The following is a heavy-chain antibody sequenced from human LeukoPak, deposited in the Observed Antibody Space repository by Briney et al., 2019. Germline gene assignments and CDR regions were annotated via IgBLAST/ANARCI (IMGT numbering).Heavy chain of an antibody. CDR1: GFTFSSYS. CDR2: ISSSSSTI. CDR3: ARDSYGSGNYYSPIDY. J-gene: IGHJ4*02. Sequence: PGGSLILSCAASGFTFSSYSMNWVRQAPGKGLEWVSYISSSSSTIYYADSVKGRFTISRDNAKNSLYLQMNSLRDEDTAVYYCARDSYGSGNYYSPIDYRGQGTLVSVSS. V-gene: IGHV3-48*02. D-gene: IGHD3-10*01.